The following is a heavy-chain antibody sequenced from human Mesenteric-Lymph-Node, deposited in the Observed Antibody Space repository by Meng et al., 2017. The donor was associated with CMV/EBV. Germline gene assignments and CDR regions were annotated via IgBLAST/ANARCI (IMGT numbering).Heavy chain of an antibody. V-gene: IGHV4-4*02. CDR3: ATHGGSSSSLDY. D-gene: IGHD6-13*01. CDR2: VYHSGDT. CDR1: GGSISGIYW. Sequence: CAVSGGSISGIYWWSWVRQPPGKGLEWIGEVYHSGDTAYNPSLRSRVTISVDKSKNHFSLKLSSVTSADTAVYYCATHGGSSSSLDYWGQGTLVTVSS. J-gene: IGHJ4*02.